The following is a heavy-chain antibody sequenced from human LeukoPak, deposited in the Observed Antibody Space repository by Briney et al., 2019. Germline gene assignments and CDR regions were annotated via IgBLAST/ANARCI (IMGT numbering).Heavy chain of an antibody. D-gene: IGHD3-16*02. V-gene: IGHV1-2*02. Sequence: GASVKVSFKASGYTFTGYYMHWVRQAPGQGLEWMGWINPNSGGTNYAQKFQGRVTMTRDTSISTAYMELSRLRSDDTAVYYCARDPVPMAGYTDYWGQGTLVTVSS. CDR3: ARDPVPMAGYTDY. J-gene: IGHJ4*02. CDR1: GYTFTGYY. CDR2: INPNSGGT.